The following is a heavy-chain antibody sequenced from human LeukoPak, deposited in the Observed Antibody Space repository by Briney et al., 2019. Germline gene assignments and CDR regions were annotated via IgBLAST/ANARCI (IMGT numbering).Heavy chain of an antibody. CDR2: IRYDGSNK. Sequence: GGSLRLSCAASGFTFSSYGMHWVRQAPGKGLEWVAFIRYDGSNKYYADFVKGRFTISRDNSKNTLYLQMNSLRAEDTAMYYCAKDTRLVYDSSAHRYYYYYMDVWGKGTTVTISS. CDR3: AKDTRLVYDSSAHRYYYYYMDV. J-gene: IGHJ6*03. CDR1: GFTFSSYG. V-gene: IGHV3-30*02. D-gene: IGHD3-22*01.